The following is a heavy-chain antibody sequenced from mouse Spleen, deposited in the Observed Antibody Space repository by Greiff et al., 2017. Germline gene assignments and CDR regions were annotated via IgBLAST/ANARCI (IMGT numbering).Heavy chain of an antibody. CDR2: IDPENGDT. CDR1: GFNIKDDY. Sequence: EVKLMESGAELVRPGASVKLSCTASGFNIKDDYMHXVKQRPEQGLEWIGWIDPENGDTEYASKFQGKATITADTSSNTAYLQLSSLTSEDTAVYYCTTSSGYVGAYWGQGTLVTVSA. V-gene: IGHV14-4*01. CDR3: TTSSGYVGAY. J-gene: IGHJ3*01. D-gene: IGHD3-1*01.